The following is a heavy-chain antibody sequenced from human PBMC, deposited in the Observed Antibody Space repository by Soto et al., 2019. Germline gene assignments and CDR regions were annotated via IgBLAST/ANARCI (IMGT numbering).Heavy chain of an antibody. CDR1: GGTFSSYT. CDR3: ATSDGDYVAGYYYGMDV. J-gene: IGHJ6*02. CDR2: IIPLLGIA. D-gene: IGHD4-17*01. Sequence: QVQLVQSGAEVKKPGSSVKVSCKASGGTFSSYTISWVRQAPGNGLEWMGRIIPLLGIANYAQKFQGRVPITADKSTSTAYMELSSLRSEDTAVYYCATSDGDYVAGYYYGMDVCGQGTTVTVS. V-gene: IGHV1-69*02.